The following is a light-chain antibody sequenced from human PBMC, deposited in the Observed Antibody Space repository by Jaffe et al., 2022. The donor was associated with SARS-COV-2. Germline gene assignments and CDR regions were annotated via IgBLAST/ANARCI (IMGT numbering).Light chain of an antibody. V-gene: IGKV3-11*01. CDR1: QSVSSS. CDR3: QQRSIWPLT. Sequence: EIVLTQSPATLSLSPGERATLSCRASQSVSSSLAWYQQKPGQAPSLLIYDASNRATGIPARFSGSGSGTDFTLTISSLEPEDFAVYYCQQRSIWPLTFGGGTKVESK. J-gene: IGKJ4*01. CDR2: DAS.